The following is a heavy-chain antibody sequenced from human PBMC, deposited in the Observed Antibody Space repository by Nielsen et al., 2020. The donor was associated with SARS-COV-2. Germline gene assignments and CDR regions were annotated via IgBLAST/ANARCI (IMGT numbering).Heavy chain of an antibody. V-gene: IGHV3-30*18. CDR3: AKDGEGDFWSGPNPLDY. CDR1: GVTFSTYG. J-gene: IGHJ4*02. D-gene: IGHD3-3*01. CDR2: ISYDGSDE. Sequence: GESLKISCAASGVTFSTYGIHWVRQAPGKGLEGVATISYDGSDEHYADSVKGRFTISRDNSKNTLYLQLTSLRADDTAVYCCAKDGEGDFWSGPNPLDYWGQGTLVTVSS.